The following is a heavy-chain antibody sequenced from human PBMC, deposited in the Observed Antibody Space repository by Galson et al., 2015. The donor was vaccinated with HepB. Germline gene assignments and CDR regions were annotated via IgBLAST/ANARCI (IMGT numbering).Heavy chain of an antibody. CDR3: ARDQMITSQGGMDY. CDR1: GFTFSSYG. D-gene: IGHD3-16*01. J-gene: IGHJ4*02. CDR2: IWYDGSNK. Sequence: SLRLSCAASGFTFSSYGMHWVRQAPGKGLEWVAVIWYDGSNKYYADSVKGRFTISRDNSKNTLYLQMNSLRAEDTAVYYCARDQMITSQGGMDYWGQGTLVTVSS. V-gene: IGHV3-33*01.